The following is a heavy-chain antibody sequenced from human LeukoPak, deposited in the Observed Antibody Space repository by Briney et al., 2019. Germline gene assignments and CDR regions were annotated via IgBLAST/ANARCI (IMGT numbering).Heavy chain of an antibody. CDR1: GYTFTGYY. J-gene: IGHJ4*02. D-gene: IGHD1-1*01. V-gene: IGHV1-2*02. CDR3: AISPRAVQLERLVNFDY. CDR2: INPNSGGT. Sequence: GASVKVSCKASGYTFTGYYMHWVRQAPGQGLEWMGWINPNSGGTNYAQKFQGRVTMTRDTSISTAYMELSRLRSDDTAVYYCAISPRAVQLERLVNFDYWGQGTLVTVSS.